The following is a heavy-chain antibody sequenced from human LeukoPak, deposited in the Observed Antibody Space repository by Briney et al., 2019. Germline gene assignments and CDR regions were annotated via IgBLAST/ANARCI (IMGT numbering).Heavy chain of an antibody. CDR2: INWNGGST. D-gene: IGHD3-9*01. CDR3: ARVRDILTGYSTYYFDY. V-gene: IGHV3-20*01. CDR1: GFTFDDYG. J-gene: IGHJ4*02. Sequence: GGSLRLSCAASGFTFDDYGMSWVRQAPGKGLEWVSGINWNGGSTGYADSVKGRFTISRDNAKNSLYLQMSSLRAEDTALYHCARVRDILTGYSTYYFDYWGQGTLVTVSS.